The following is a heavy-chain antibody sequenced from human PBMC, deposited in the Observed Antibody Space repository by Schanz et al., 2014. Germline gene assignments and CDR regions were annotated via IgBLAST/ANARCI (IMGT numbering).Heavy chain of an antibody. V-gene: IGHV1-18*01. J-gene: IGHJ4*02. Sequence: QVQLVQPGPEVKKPGASVKVSCKASGYTFTTYYMLWVRQAPGQGLEWMGWISAYNGNTNYAQKLQGRVTMTADTSTSTAYMDLRSLRSEDTAVYYCARSGSSNWYFFDYWGQGTLVTVSS. CDR2: ISAYNGNT. D-gene: IGHD6-13*01. CDR1: GYTFTTYY. CDR3: ARSGSSNWYFFDY.